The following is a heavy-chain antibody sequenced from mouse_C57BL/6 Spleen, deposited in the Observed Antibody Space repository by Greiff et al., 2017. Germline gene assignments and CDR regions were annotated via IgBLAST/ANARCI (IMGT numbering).Heavy chain of an antibody. V-gene: IGHV1-82*01. Sequence: QVQLKQSGPELVKPGASVTISCKASGYAFSSSWMNWVKQRPGKGLEWIGRIYPGDGDTNYNGKFKGKATLTADKSSSTAYMQLSSLTSEDSAVYFCARGNDGYSDYWGQGTTLTVSS. D-gene: IGHD2-3*01. CDR2: IYPGDGDT. J-gene: IGHJ2*01. CDR3: ARGNDGYSDY. CDR1: GYAFSSSW.